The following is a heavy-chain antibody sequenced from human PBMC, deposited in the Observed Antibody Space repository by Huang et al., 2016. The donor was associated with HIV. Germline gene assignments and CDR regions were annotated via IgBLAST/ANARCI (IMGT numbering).Heavy chain of an antibody. J-gene: IGHJ4*02. D-gene: IGHD3-22*01. CDR2: AYYNGST. CDR3: SRINYAKTTYYLDFDF. Sequence: QVHLQESGPGLVKPSETLSLTCTVSGGSVSSGDYYWSWVRQPPGKGLEWIADAYYNGSTNYNPSLESRLSMSVGTSRNQFSLKLRSVTAADTAVYYCSRINYAKTTYYLDFDFWGQGTLVTVSS. V-gene: IGHV4-61*08. CDR1: GGSVSSGDYY.